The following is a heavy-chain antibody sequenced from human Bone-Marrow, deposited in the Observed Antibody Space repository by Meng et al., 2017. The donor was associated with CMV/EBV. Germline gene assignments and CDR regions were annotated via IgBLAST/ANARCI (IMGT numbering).Heavy chain of an antibody. CDR3: ASNRDYYDSSDYRGYFDY. V-gene: IGHV3-48*03. Sequence: GESLKISCAASEFSFSSSEMNWVRQAPGKGLEWVSFISGNGINRYYAESVKDRFTISRDNAKKLLHLEMKSLRAEDTAVYYCASNRDYYDSSDYRGYFDYWGQGTLVTVSS. J-gene: IGHJ4*02. D-gene: IGHD3-22*01. CDR2: ISGNGINR. CDR1: EFSFSSSE.